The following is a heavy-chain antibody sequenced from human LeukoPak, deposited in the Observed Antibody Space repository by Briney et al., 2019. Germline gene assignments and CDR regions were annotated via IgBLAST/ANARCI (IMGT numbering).Heavy chain of an antibody. CDR3: ARGEQWLARY. Sequence: ASVKVSCKASGYSFTDYYIHWVRQAPGQGLEWMGWINPNSGDTNYAQNLHGRVNMTRDWSINTAYLEVSSLKSDDTVVFYCARGEQWLARYWGQGTLVTVSS. J-gene: IGHJ4*02. CDR2: INPNSGDT. CDR1: GYSFTDYY. D-gene: IGHD6-19*01. V-gene: IGHV1-2*02.